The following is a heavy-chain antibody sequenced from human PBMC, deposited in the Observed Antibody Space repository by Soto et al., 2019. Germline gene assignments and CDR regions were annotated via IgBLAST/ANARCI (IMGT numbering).Heavy chain of an antibody. CDR2: ISTGGSSI. CDR1: GVTLYNYV. J-gene: IGHJ6*02. D-gene: IGHD3-16*01. Sequence: LGSAWCGVTLYNYVVNVFCQAPGKGLEWVSYISTGGSSIYYADSVKGRFTIARDNGKNSVYLQMSSLRAEDTATYYCARERGGFRGADVWGHRSTVTV. V-gene: IGHV3-48*03. CDR3: ARERGGFRGADV.